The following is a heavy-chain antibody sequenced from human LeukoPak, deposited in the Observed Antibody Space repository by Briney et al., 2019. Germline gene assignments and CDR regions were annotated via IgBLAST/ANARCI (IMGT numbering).Heavy chain of an antibody. J-gene: IGHJ2*01. D-gene: IGHD3-9*01. CDR2: ISSSSSYI. V-gene: IGHV3-21*01. CDR3: ARKPLIRLDWYFDL. CDR1: GFTFSSYS. Sequence: GGSLRLSCAASGFTFSSYSMNWVRQAPGKGLEWVSSISSSSSYIYYADSVKGRFTISRDNAKNSLYLQVNSLRAEDTAVYYCARKPLIRLDWYFDLWGRGTLVTVSS.